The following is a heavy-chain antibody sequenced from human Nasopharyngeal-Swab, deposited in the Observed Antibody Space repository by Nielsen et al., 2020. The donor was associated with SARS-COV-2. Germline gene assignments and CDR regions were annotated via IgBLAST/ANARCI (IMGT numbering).Heavy chain of an antibody. CDR3: ARWAGIGDYYYGMDV. J-gene: IGHJ6*02. Sequence: ASVKVSCKASGYTFTSYGISWVRQAPGQGLEWMGWISAYNGNTNYAQKLQGRVTMTTATSTSTAYMELRSLRSDDTAVYYCARWAGIGDYYYGMDVWGQGTTVTVSS. CDR1: GYTFTSYG. V-gene: IGHV1-18*01. D-gene: IGHD6-19*01. CDR2: ISAYNGNT.